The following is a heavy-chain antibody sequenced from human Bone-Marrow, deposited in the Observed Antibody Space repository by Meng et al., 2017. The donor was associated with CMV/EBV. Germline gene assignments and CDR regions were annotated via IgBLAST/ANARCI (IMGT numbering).Heavy chain of an antibody. Sequence: LSLTCAASGFTFSSYAMHWVRQAPGKGLEWVAVISYDGSNKYYADSVKGRFTISRDNSKNTLYLQMNSLRAEDTAVYYCARDYLVVVPAAIHSVYYYYYYGMDVWGQGTTVTVSS. CDR3: ARDYLVVVPAAIHSVYYYYYYGMDV. V-gene: IGHV3-30-3*01. D-gene: IGHD2-2*01. J-gene: IGHJ6*02. CDR1: GFTFSSYA. CDR2: ISYDGSNK.